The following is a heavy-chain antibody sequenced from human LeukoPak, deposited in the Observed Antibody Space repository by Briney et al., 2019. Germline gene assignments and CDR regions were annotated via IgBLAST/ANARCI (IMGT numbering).Heavy chain of an antibody. CDR1: GFTFGSYA. V-gene: IGHV3-23*01. CDR2: ISGSGGRT. Sequence: GGSLRLSCAASGFTFGSYAMNWVRQAPGKGLEWVSTISGSGGRTYYADSVKGRFTISRDNSKNTLYMQMNSLRAEDTATYYCAKANCGGECYYVMAVWGQGTTVTVSS. J-gene: IGHJ6*02. CDR3: AKANCGGECYYVMAV. D-gene: IGHD2-21*01.